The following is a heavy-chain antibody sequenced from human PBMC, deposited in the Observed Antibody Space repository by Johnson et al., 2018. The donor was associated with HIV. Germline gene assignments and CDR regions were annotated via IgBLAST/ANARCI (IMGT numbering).Heavy chain of an antibody. J-gene: IGHJ3*01. Sequence: EVQVLESGGGLIQPGGSLRLSCAASGFTVSSNYMSWVRQAPGKGLEWVSVIYSGGSTYYADSVKGRFTISRDNSKNTLYLQMNSLRAEDTAVYYCARERGAVAGTAAFAVWGQGTVVTVSS. D-gene: IGHD6-19*01. V-gene: IGHV3-53*01. CDR2: IYSGGST. CDR3: ARERGAVAGTAAFAV. CDR1: GFTVSSNY.